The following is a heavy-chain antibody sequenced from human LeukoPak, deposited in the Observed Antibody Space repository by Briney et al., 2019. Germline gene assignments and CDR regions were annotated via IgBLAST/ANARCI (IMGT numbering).Heavy chain of an antibody. V-gene: IGHV4-59*01. D-gene: IGHD5-12*01. CDR2: IYYSGSS. CDR1: GGSISNYY. Sequence: PSETLSLTCTVSGGSISNYYWNWIRQPPGKGLEWIGYIYYSGSSHYNPSLKSRVTISVDTSKNQFSLKLSSVTAADTAVYYCARSLRGAYSAYATDYWGQGTLVTVSP. CDR3: ARSLRGAYSAYATDY. J-gene: IGHJ4*02.